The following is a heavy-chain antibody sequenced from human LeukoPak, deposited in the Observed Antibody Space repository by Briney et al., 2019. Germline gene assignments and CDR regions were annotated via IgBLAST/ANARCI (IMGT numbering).Heavy chain of an antibody. D-gene: IGHD3-3*01. CDR1: GGSIRSVDHY. CDR2: INYSGST. Sequence: SETLSLTFTASGGSIRSVDHYWSWIRRRPGKGLHWIGYINYSGSTYYNPSLKSRVSISLDTSQNHFSLRLSSVTAADTAVYYCARDEAVFGAGYYYGMDVWGQGTTVTVSS. J-gene: IGHJ6*02. CDR3: ARDEAVFGAGYYYGMDV. V-gene: IGHV4-31*03.